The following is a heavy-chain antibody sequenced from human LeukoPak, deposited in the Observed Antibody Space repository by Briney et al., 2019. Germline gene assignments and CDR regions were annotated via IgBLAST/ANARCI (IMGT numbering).Heavy chain of an antibody. CDR2: ISTSSSYI. CDR3: ARGWYYGLDI. J-gene: IGHJ3*02. V-gene: IGHV3-21*01. Sequence: PGGSLRLSCAVSGFTFSSYSMNWVRQAPGKGLEWVSSISTSSSYIYYADSVKGRFSISRDNAKKSLYLQMNSLRAEDTAVYYCARGWYYGLDIWGQGTMVTVSS. CDR1: GFTFSSYS. D-gene: IGHD3-10*01.